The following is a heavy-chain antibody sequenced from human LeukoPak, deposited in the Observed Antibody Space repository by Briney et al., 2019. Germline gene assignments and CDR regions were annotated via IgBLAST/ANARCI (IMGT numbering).Heavy chain of an antibody. J-gene: IGHJ4*02. CDR3: ARAANVLLWFGDRVPYFDY. D-gene: IGHD3-10*01. Sequence: SETLSLTCTVSGGSISSSSYYWGWIRQSPGKGLEWIGSIYYSGSTYYSPSLKSRVTISVDTSKNQFSLKLSSVTAADTAVYYCARAANVLLWFGDRVPYFDYWGQGTLVTVSS. CDR2: IYYSGST. V-gene: IGHV4-39*07. CDR1: GGSISSSSYY.